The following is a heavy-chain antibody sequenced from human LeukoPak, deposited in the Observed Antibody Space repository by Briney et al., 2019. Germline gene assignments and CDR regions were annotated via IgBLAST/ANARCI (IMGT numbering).Heavy chain of an antibody. CDR1: GGSFSGYY. CDR3: ARGAREGGSDSPCDY. V-gene: IGHV4-34*01. D-gene: IGHD5-12*01. Sequence: SETLSLTCAVYGGSFSGYYWSWIRQPPGKGLEWIGEINHSGSTNLNPSLKSRVTILKDTSKNQFSLNLNSVTAADTAVYYCARGAREGGSDSPCDYWGQGALVTVSA. J-gene: IGHJ4*02. CDR2: INHSGST.